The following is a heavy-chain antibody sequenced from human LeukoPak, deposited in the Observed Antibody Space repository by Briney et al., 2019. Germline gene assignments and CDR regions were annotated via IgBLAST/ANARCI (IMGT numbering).Heavy chain of an antibody. Sequence: GGSLRLSCAASGFTFNNYAMSWVRQAPGKGLEWVSAISGSGGPTYYADSVKGRFTISRDNTKNTLYLQMNSLRVEDTAVYYCARAPGIAVAGTLVFAYYFDYWGQGTLVTVSS. CDR1: GFTFNNYA. D-gene: IGHD6-19*01. V-gene: IGHV3-23*01. CDR2: ISGSGGPT. CDR3: ARAPGIAVAGTLVFAYYFDY. J-gene: IGHJ4*02.